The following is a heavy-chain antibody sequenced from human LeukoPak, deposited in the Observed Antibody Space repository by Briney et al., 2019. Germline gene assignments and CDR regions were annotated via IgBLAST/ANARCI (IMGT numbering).Heavy chain of an antibody. CDR3: ARGLVLMVYATYYYGMDV. Sequence: ASVKVSCTASGGTFSSYAISWVRQAPGQGLEWMGGIIPIFGTANYAQKFQGRVTITADESTSTAYMELSSLRSEDTAVYYCARGLVLMVYATYYYGMDVWGQGTTVTVSS. CDR1: GGTFSSYA. CDR2: IIPIFGTA. V-gene: IGHV1-69*13. J-gene: IGHJ6*02. D-gene: IGHD2-8*01.